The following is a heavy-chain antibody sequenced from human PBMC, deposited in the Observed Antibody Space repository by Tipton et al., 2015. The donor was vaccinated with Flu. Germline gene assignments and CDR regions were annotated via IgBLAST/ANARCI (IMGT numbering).Heavy chain of an antibody. CDR1: GGSISSSSYY. D-gene: IGHD5-18*01. V-gene: IGHV4-39*07. Sequence: TLSLTCTVSGGSISSSSYYWGWIRQPPGKGLEWIGSIYYSGSTYYNPSLKSRVTISVDTSKNQFSLKLSSVTAADTAVYYCARVYKDTTTGHFDLWGRGTLVTVSS. CDR3: ARVYKDTTTGHFDL. CDR2: IYYSGST. J-gene: IGHJ2*01.